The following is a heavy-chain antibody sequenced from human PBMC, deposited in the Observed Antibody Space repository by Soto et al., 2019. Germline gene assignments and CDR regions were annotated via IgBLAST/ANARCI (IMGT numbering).Heavy chain of an antibody. CDR2: IKQDGSEK. J-gene: IGHJ4*02. Sequence: GGSLRLSCEASGFTFSSYWMSWVRQAPGKGLEWVANIKQDGSEKYYVDSVKGRFTISRDNAKNSLYLQMNSLRAEDTAVYYCARVLKYYYDSSGPLDYWGQGTLVTVSS. CDR3: ARVLKYYYDSSGPLDY. V-gene: IGHV3-7*03. D-gene: IGHD3-22*01. CDR1: GFTFSSYW.